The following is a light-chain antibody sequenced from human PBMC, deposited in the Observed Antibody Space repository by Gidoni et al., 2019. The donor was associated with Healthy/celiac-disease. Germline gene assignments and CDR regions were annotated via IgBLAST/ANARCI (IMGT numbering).Light chain of an antibody. CDR3: QQYNNWRRS. V-gene: IGKV3-15*01. Sequence: EIVMTQSPVTLSVSPGERATLSCRASQSVSSNLAWYQQKPGQAPRLLIYGASTRATGIPARVSGSGSGTEFTLTISSLQSEDFAVYYCQQYNNWRRSFGQGTKLEIK. J-gene: IGKJ2*04. CDR2: GAS. CDR1: QSVSSN.